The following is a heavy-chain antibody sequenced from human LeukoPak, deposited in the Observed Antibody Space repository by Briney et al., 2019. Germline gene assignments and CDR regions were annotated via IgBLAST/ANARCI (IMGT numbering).Heavy chain of an antibody. Sequence: GGSLRLSCAASGFTFSRYAMSWVRQAPGKGLEWVSAISGSGGSTSYADPVKGRFPISRDNSKNTLYMQMNSLRAEETAVYYCAKDLYYYDSSGYYGPPPSFDCWGQGTLVTASS. CDR1: GFTFSRYA. CDR2: ISGSGGST. CDR3: AKDLYYYDSSGYYGPPPSFDC. D-gene: IGHD3-22*01. J-gene: IGHJ4*02. V-gene: IGHV3-23*01.